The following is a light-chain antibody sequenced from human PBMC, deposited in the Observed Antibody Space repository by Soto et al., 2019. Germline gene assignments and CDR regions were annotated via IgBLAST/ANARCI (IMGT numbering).Light chain of an antibody. CDR3: QQYGSSPRT. J-gene: IGKJ1*01. Sequence: EIVLTQAPGTLSLSPGDRATLSCRASQSVSSSSLAWYQQRPDQAPRLLIYLASIRPTGIPDRFSGSGSGTDFTLTINRLEPEDFAVYYCQQYGSSPRTFGQGTKVEIK. CDR2: LAS. CDR1: QSVSSSS. V-gene: IGKV3-20*01.